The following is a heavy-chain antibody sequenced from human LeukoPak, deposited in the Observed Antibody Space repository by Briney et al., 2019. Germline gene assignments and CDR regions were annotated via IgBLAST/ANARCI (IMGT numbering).Heavy chain of an antibody. Sequence: PGGSLRLSCAPSGFTYSSYWMSCVRQAPGKALEWVANIKQEGSEKYYVDSVKGRFTLSRDNAKNSLYLQMNSLRAEDTAVYYCAREVYAIPGYYYYYMDVWGKGTTVTVSS. D-gene: IGHD2-8*01. J-gene: IGHJ6*03. CDR2: IKQEGSEK. V-gene: IGHV3-7*01. CDR3: AREVYAIPGYYYYYMDV. CDR1: GFTYSSYW.